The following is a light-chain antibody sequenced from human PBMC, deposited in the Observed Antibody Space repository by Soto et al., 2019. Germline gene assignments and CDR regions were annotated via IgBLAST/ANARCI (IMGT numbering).Light chain of an antibody. CDR3: QQYNSYRT. Sequence: DIQMTQSTSTLSASVGDRLTITCRASQSVSTSLAWYQQKTGTAPKLLIYQASSLENGVPSRFSGSGSGTEFTLTISSLQPDDFATYYCQQYNSYRTFGQGTKVDIK. CDR1: QSVSTS. V-gene: IGKV1-5*03. CDR2: QAS. J-gene: IGKJ1*01.